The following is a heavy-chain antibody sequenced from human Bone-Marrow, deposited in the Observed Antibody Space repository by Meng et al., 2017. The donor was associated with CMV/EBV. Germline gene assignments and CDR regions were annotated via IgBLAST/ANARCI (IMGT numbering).Heavy chain of an antibody. CDR3: ASLDTATVPGVAH. Sequence: GGSLRLSCVASGFTFSNYWMHWVRQVPGKGLVWVSRVKGDGSTNYADSVKGRFTISRDNAKNTLYLQMNSLRAEDTDVYYCASLDTATVPGVAHWGQGKLVTVPS. V-gene: IGHV3-74*01. D-gene: IGHD5-18*01. CDR1: GFTFSNYW. CDR2: VKGDGST. J-gene: IGHJ5*02.